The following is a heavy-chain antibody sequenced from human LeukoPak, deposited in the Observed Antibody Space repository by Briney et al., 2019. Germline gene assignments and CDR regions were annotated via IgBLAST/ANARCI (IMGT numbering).Heavy chain of an antibody. CDR2: ISGSGGST. D-gene: IGHD3-3*01. J-gene: IGHJ4*02. Sequence: GGSLRLSCAASGFTFSSYAMSWVRQAPGKGLEWVSAISGSGGSTYYADSVKGRFTISRDNSKNTLYLQMNSLRAEDTAVYYSAKDQGAYDFWSGYPIDYWGQGTLVTVSS. CDR3: AKDQGAYDFWSGYPIDY. V-gene: IGHV3-23*01. CDR1: GFTFSSYA.